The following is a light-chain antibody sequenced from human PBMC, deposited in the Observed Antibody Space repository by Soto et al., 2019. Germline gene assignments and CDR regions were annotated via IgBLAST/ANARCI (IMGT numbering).Light chain of an antibody. Sequence: QSVLTQPPSASGPPGQRVTISGSGSTSNIGRNTVTWYQQLPGTAPKLLIYSSNQRPSGVPDRFSGSKSGTSASLAISGLQSEDEADYYWAAWDDSLNGREVFGGGTKLTV. CDR1: TSNIGRNT. CDR3: AAWDDSLNGREV. J-gene: IGLJ2*01. CDR2: SSN. V-gene: IGLV1-44*01.